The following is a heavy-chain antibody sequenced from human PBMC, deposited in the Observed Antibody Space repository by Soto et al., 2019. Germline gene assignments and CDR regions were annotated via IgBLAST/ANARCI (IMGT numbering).Heavy chain of an antibody. CDR2: ISGDGGTT. D-gene: IGHD2-15*01. CDR1: GFPFSAYA. V-gene: IGHV3-23*01. Sequence: EVHLLESGGGLEQPGGSLRLSCAASGFPFSAYAMSWVRQAPGKGLEWVSTISGDGGTTYYADSVKGRFTISRDNSKNTLYLQMRNLGPEETAIFYCARGLECSGSRCPWAYFYHWDEGTLVTVSS. J-gene: IGHJ1*01. CDR3: ARGLECSGSRCPWAYFYH.